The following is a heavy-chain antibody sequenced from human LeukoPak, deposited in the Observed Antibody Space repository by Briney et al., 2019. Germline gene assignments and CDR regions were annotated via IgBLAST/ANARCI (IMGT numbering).Heavy chain of an antibody. CDR1: GGSISSYY. CDR2: IYYSGST. Sequence: SETLSLTCTVSGGSISSYYWSWIRQPPGKGLEWIGYIYYSGSTNYNPSLKSRVTISVDTSKNQFSLKLSSVTAADTAVYYCASLGPPTDAFDTWGQGTMVTVSS. CDR3: ASLGPPTDAFDT. J-gene: IGHJ3*02. V-gene: IGHV4-59*01.